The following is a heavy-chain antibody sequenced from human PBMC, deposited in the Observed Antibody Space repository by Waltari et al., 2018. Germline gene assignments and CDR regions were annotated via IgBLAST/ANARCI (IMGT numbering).Heavy chain of an antibody. J-gene: IGHJ4*02. Sequence: EGQLVESGGGLVKPGGSLRLSCAASGLSFGTYNMTWVRQAPGKGIDLVSYISSSSAYKYYADSGKGRFAISRDNAKNLLFLQMNSLRADDTAVYYCVRENCSVTSCFKHFDYWGRGILVTVSS. D-gene: IGHD2-2*01. CDR3: VRENCSVTSCFKHFDY. V-gene: IGHV3-21*01. CDR2: ISSSSAYK. CDR1: GLSFGTYN.